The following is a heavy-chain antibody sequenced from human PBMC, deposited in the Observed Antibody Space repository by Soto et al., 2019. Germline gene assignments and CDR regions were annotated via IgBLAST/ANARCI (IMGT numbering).Heavy chain of an antibody. Sequence: ASVKVSCKASGYTFTSYAMHWVRQAPGQRLEWMGWINAGNGNTKYSQKFQGRVTMTRNTSISTAYMELSSLRSEDTAVYYCARVHTIIVVVPAAIDAFDIWGHGTMVTVSS. CDR3: ARVHTIIVVVPAAIDAFDI. D-gene: IGHD2-2*01. CDR1: GYTFTSYA. V-gene: IGHV1-3*01. J-gene: IGHJ3*02. CDR2: INAGNGNT.